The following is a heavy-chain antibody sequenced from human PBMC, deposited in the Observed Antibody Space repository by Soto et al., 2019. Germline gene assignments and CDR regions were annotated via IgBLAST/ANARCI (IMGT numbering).Heavy chain of an antibody. Sequence: GGSLRLSCAASGFTFSNAWMSWVRQAPGKGLEWVGRIKSKTDGGTTDYAAPVKGRFTISRDDSKNTLYLQMNSLKTEDTAVYYCTTDPPVLRFLEWLLDGSPWVDPWGQGTLVTVSS. D-gene: IGHD3-3*01. CDR1: GFTFSNAW. J-gene: IGHJ5*02. CDR3: TTDPPVLRFLEWLLDGSPWVDP. V-gene: IGHV3-15*01. CDR2: IKSKTDGGTT.